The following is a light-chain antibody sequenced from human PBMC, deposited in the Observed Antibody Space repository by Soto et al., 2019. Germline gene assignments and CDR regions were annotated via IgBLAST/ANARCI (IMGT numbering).Light chain of an antibody. CDR2: DAS. V-gene: IGKV3-15*01. CDR3: QQCRNWPLT. CDR1: QNVYNN. Sequence: EIVMTQSPATLSVSPGEGDTLSCKASQNVYNNLAWYQQRPGQPPRLLIYDASTRATGISARFSGSGCGTEFTLTISSLQSEDFAVYFCQQCRNWPLTFGGGTKVDIK. J-gene: IGKJ4*01.